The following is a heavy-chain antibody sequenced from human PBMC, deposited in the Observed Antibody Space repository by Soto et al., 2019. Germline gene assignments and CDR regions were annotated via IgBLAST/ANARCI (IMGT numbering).Heavy chain of an antibody. CDR2: IWYDGSNK. J-gene: IGHJ4*02. V-gene: IGHV3-33*01. CDR1: GFTFSSYG. Sequence: GGSLRLSCAASGFTFSSYGMHWVRQAPGKGLEWVAVIWYDGSNKYYADSVKGRFTISRDNSKNTLYLQMNSLRAEDTAVYFCASAKIGDYFQVYWGQGTLVTVSS. CDR3: ASAKIGDYFQVY. D-gene: IGHD4-17*01.